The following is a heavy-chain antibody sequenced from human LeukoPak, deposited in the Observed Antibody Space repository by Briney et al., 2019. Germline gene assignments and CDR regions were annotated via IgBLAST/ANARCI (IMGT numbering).Heavy chain of an antibody. J-gene: IGHJ4*02. CDR2: IYYSGST. D-gene: IGHD3-3*01. Sequence: SETLSLTCTVSGGPISSYHWSWIRQPPGKGLEWIGYIYYSGSTNYNPSLKSRVTISVDTSKNQFSLKLSSVTAAYTAVYYCARTSGDTIFGDIDYWGQGTLVTVSS. V-gene: IGHV4-59*01. CDR1: GGPISSYH. CDR3: ARTSGDTIFGDIDY.